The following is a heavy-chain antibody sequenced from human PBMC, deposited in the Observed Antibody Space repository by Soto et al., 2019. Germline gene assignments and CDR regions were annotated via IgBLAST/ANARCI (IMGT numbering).Heavy chain of an antibody. CDR2: MNPNSGNT. D-gene: IGHD4-4*01. Sequence: ASVKVSCKASGYTFTSYDINWVRQATGQGLEWMGWMNPNSGNTGYAQKFQGRVTMTRNTSISTAYMELSSLRSEDSAVYYCARKSSTGYSNFPRYGMDVWGQGTTVTVSS. J-gene: IGHJ6*02. CDR1: GYTFTSYD. V-gene: IGHV1-8*01. CDR3: ARKSSTGYSNFPRYGMDV.